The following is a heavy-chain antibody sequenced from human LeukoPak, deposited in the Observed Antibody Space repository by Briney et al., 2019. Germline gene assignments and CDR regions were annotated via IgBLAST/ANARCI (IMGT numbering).Heavy chain of an antibody. Sequence: PGGSLRLSCAASGFTFSSYWMSWVRQAPGKGLEWVANIKQDGSEKYYVDSVKGQFTISRDNAKNSLYLQMNSLRAEDTAVYYCARFCSGGSCYYAIDYWGQGTLVTVSS. CDR1: GFTFSSYW. V-gene: IGHV3-7*01. CDR2: IKQDGSEK. D-gene: IGHD2-15*01. CDR3: ARFCSGGSCYYAIDY. J-gene: IGHJ4*02.